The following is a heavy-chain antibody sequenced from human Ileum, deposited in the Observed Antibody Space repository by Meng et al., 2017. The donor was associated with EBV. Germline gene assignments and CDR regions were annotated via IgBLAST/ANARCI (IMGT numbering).Heavy chain of an antibody. CDR1: GGSISRSDW. CDR2: TSHSGST. D-gene: IGHD3-22*01. V-gene: IGHV4-4*02. Sequence: QVQLQESGPGLVKPSETLSLTCAVCGGSISRSDWWSWVRQPPGKGLEWIGETSHSGSTNYSPSLKSRVTISLDKSKNQLPLKLNSVTAADTAVYYCASSDYYRSDYWGQGTLVTVSS. CDR3: ASSDYYRSDY. J-gene: IGHJ4*02.